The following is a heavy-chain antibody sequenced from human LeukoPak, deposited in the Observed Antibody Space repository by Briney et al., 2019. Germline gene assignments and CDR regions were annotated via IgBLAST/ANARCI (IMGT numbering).Heavy chain of an antibody. V-gene: IGHV3-66*01. J-gene: IGHJ4*02. Sequence: GGSLRLSCAASGFSVVNKYMNWVRQAPGKGLEWVSVIYSGGTTYYADSVKGRFTISRDTSKNTVDLQMNSLRVEDTAVYYCARDAGTYLYYFDFWGQGTPVTVSS. D-gene: IGHD1-26*01. CDR3: ARDAGTYLYYFDF. CDR2: IYSGGTT. CDR1: GFSVVNKY.